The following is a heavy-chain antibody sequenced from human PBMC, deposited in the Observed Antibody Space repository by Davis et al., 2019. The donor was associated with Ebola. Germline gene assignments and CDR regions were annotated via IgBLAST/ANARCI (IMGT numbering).Heavy chain of an antibody. V-gene: IGHV3-33*08. CDR1: GFTFDNFW. CDR2: IWYDGGTK. Sequence: GESLKISCAASGFTFDNFWMSWVRQAPGKGLEWVAVIWYDGGTKYYADSVQGRFIIARDNSMDTLYLQMNRLRAEDTAVYHCARGGLPSYYFDYWGQGTLVTVSS. CDR3: ARGGLPSYYFDY. D-gene: IGHD3-10*01. J-gene: IGHJ4*02.